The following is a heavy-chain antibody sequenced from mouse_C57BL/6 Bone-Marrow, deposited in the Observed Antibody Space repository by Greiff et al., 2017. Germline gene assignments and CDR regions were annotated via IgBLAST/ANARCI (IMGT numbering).Heavy chain of an antibody. CDR2: INPNNGGT. V-gene: IGHV1-26*01. D-gene: IGHD2-3*01. CDR3: ARCGYLAWFGY. Sequence: EVKLQQSGPELVKPGASVKISCKASGYTFTDYYMNWVKQSHGKSLEWIGDINPNNGGTSYNQKFKGKATLTVDKSSSTAYMELRSLTSEDSAVYYCARCGYLAWFGYWGQGILVTVSA. CDR1: GYTFTDYY. J-gene: IGHJ3*01.